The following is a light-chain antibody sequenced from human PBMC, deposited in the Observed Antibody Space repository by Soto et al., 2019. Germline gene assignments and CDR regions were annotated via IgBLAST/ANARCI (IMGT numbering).Light chain of an antibody. J-gene: IGLJ3*02. CDR1: SSNIGAGYD. CDR3: QSHDSSLNSWV. Sequence: QSVLTQPPSMSGAPGQRVTISCTGSSSNIGAGYDVHWYQHLPGTAPKLLIYGNTNRPSGVPDRFSGSKSGTSASLAITGLQAEDEADYYCQSHDSSLNSWVFGGGTKSPS. V-gene: IGLV1-40*01. CDR2: GNT.